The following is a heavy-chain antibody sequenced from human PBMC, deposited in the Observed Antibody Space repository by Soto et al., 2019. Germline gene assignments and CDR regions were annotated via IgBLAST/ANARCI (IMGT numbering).Heavy chain of an antibody. Sequence: SETLSLTCAVSVGSISSSNWWSWVRQPPGKGLEWIGEIYHSGSTNYNPSLKSRVTISVDKSKNQFSLKLSSVTAADTAVYYCAALTIAAAATGSYYYYGMDVWGQGTTVTVSS. CDR2: IYHSGST. CDR3: AALTIAAAATGSYYYYGMDV. CDR1: VGSISSSNW. J-gene: IGHJ6*02. V-gene: IGHV4-4*02. D-gene: IGHD6-13*01.